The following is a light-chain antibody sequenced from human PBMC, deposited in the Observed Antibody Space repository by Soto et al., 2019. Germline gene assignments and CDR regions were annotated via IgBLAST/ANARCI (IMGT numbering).Light chain of an antibody. V-gene: IGLV2-14*01. CDR1: SSDVAGYNY. CDR2: EVS. Sequence: QSALTQPASVSGSPGQSINISCTGNSSDVAGYNYVSWYQQHPGKAPRLLIYEVSSRPSGVANRFSVAKSGNTASLTISGLQAEDAADYYCSSYTTSSSLFGGGTKLTVL. CDR3: SSYTTSSSL. J-gene: IGLJ3*02.